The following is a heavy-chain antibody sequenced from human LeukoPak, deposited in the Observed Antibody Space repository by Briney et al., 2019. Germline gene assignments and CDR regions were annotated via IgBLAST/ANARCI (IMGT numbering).Heavy chain of an antibody. V-gene: IGHV4-4*07. CDR1: GCSVSSYY. D-gene: IGHD6-13*01. CDR2: IYTSVST. J-gene: IGHJ6*03. CDR3: ARSAAAGTVGYYYYYMDV. Sequence: PSETLSLTCTVSGCSVSSYYWSWIRQPAGKGLEWIGRIYTSVSTNYNPCLKTRVTMSVDTSKNQFSLKLSSVTAADTAVYYCARSAAAGTVGYYYYYMDVWGKGTTVTVSS.